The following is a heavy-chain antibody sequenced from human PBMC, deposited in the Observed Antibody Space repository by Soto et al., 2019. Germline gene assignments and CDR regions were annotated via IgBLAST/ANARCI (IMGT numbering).Heavy chain of an antibody. J-gene: IGHJ4*02. Sequence: SETLSLTCTVSGGSISSGGYYWSWIRQHPGKGLEWIGYIYYSGSTYYNPSLKSRVTISVDTSKNQFSLKLSSVTAADTAVYYCARDAVAGTRTAYYSDYWCQGPLVTVSS. D-gene: IGHD6-19*01. CDR1: GGSISSGGYY. V-gene: IGHV4-31*03. CDR3: ARDAVAGTRTAYYSDY. CDR2: IYYSGST.